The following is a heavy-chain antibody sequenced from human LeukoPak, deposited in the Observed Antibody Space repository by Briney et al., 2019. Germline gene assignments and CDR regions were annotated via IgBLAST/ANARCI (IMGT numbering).Heavy chain of an antibody. D-gene: IGHD2-2*01. Sequence: GGSLRLSCSASGFIFSSYGMHWVRQAPGKGLEWVSSISSSSSYIYYADSVKGRFTISRDNAKNSLYLQMNSLRAEDTAVYYCARGCLYCSTYYYYMDVWGEGTTVTVSS. CDR2: ISSSSSYI. V-gene: IGHV3-21*01. CDR3: ARGCLYCSTYYYYMDV. CDR1: GFIFSSYG. J-gene: IGHJ6*03.